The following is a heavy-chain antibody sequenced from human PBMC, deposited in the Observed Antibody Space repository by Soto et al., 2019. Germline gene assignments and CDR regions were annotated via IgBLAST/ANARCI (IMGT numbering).Heavy chain of an antibody. CDR3: ARGVYYDFWSGYQIDGHFDY. CDR2: ISYDGSDK. D-gene: IGHD3-3*01. J-gene: IGHJ4*02. CDR1: GFTFSSYA. V-gene: IGHV3-30-3*01. Sequence: QVQLVESGGGVVQPGRSLRLSCAASGFTFSSYAMDWVRQAPGKGLERVAVISYDGSDKYYADSVKGRFTISRENSRDTLYLQINSLRGEDTAVYYCARGVYYDFWSGYQIDGHFDYWGQGTLVTVSS.